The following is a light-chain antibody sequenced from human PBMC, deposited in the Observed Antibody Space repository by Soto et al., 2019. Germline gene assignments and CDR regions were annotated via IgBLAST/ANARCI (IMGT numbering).Light chain of an antibody. J-gene: IGKJ1*01. Sequence: EVVLTQSPCTLSLSPGERATLSCRASQSVGSTYLAWYQQKPGQAPRLLIYGASSRAAGIPDKFSGSGSGTDFTLTISRLEPEDFAVYYCQQYGDSPWTFGQGTKVDIK. V-gene: IGKV3-20*01. CDR2: GAS. CDR3: QQYGDSPWT. CDR1: QSVGSTY.